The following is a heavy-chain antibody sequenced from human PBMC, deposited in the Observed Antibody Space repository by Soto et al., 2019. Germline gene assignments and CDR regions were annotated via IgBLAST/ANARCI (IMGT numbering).Heavy chain of an antibody. V-gene: IGHV4-61*01. Sequence: QVQLQESGPGLVKPSETLSLTCTVSGASVSSGNYYWSWIRQPPGKGLECIGYISYSGSTNYNPSLNSRVTITIDRATNQFSRKWSSVTAEDTAVYYCARGGGSYYAYWGQGTLLTVSS. CDR3: ARGGGSYYAY. CDR1: GASVSSGNYY. J-gene: IGHJ4*02. CDR2: ISYSGST. D-gene: IGHD3-16*01.